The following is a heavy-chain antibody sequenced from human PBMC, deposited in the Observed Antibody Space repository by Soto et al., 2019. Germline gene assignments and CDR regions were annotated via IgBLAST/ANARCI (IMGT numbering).Heavy chain of an antibody. CDR2: ISGSGGST. V-gene: IGHV3-23*01. CDR3: ATSRRGMATISANVWDY. CDR1: GFTFSSYA. J-gene: IGHJ4*02. Sequence: GGSLRLSCAASGFTFSSYAMSWVRQAPGKGLEWVSAISGSGGSTYYADSVKGRFTISRDNSKNTLYLQMNSLRAEDTAVYYCATSRRGMATISANVWDYWGQGTLVTVSS. D-gene: IGHD5-12*01.